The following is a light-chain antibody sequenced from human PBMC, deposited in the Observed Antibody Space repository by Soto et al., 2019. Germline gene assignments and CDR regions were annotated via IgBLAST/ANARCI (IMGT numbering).Light chain of an antibody. CDR1: QSVSSY. V-gene: IGKV3-11*01. CDR2: DAS. Sequence: IVLKKSPATVPLSPGERATLSCRASQSVSSYLAWYQQKPGQAPRLLIYDASNRATGIPARFSGSGSGTDFTLTISSLEPEDFAVYYCQQRSNWPPWTFGQGTKVDIK. CDR3: QQRSNWPPWT. J-gene: IGKJ1*01.